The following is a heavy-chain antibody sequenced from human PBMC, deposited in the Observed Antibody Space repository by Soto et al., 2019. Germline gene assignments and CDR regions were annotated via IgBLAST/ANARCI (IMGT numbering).Heavy chain of an antibody. CDR1: GGSFSGYY. V-gene: IGHV4-34*01. CDR2: INHSGST. Sequence: SETRSLTCAVYGGSFSGYYWSWIRHPSGRGLEWIVEINHSGSTNYNPSLKSRVTISVDPSKNPFPLKLSSVTAAETAVYYCARGPHYSINMIVVVRLGGMDVWGQGTTVT. J-gene: IGHJ6*02. D-gene: IGHD3-22*01. CDR3: ARGPHYSINMIVVVRLGGMDV.